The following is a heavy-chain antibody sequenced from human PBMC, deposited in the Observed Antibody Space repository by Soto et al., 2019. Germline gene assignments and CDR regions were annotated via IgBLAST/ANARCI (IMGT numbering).Heavy chain of an antibody. CDR2: TSYDGLNT. Sequence: GSLRLSCTASGFTLSSFAMHWVRQAPGKGLEWVATTSYDGLNTFYGESVRGRFSISRDTSKNTLSLQMDSLKTEDTAVYFCAKSSSGLRDYFDSWGRGTLVTVSS. CDR3: AKSSSGLRDYFDS. J-gene: IGHJ4*02. D-gene: IGHD3-10*01. CDR1: GFTLSSFA. V-gene: IGHV3-30-3*02.